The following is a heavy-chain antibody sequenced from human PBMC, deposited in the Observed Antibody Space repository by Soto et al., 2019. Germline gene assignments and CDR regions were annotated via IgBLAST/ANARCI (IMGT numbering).Heavy chain of an antibody. V-gene: IGHV6-1*01. J-gene: IGHJ4*02. Sequence: QVQLQQSGPGLVKPSQTLSLTCAISRDSVSSNSVAWYWIRQSPSRGLEWLGRTYYRSRWYDDYAVSVKSRIRISPDTSKNQFSLQLTSVTPGDTAVYYCARGGFYMTVANFDCWGQGTLVTVSS. CDR3: ARGGFYMTVANFDC. CDR1: RDSVSSNSVA. D-gene: IGHD6-19*01. CDR2: TYYRSRWYD.